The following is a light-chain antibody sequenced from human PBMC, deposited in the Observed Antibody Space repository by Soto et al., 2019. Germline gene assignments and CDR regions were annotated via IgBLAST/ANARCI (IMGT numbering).Light chain of an antibody. J-gene: IGLJ2*01. CDR3: CSYSGSDSLL. CDR1: SSDVGSYNY. V-gene: IGLV2-11*01. CDR2: DVS. Sequence: QSALTQPRSVSGSPGESVTISCSGTSSDVGSYNYVSWYQQYPGKAPKVMIYDVSERPSEVPVRFSGSKSGNTASLTISGLQAEDEAECFCCSYSGSDSLLFGGGTKLTVL.